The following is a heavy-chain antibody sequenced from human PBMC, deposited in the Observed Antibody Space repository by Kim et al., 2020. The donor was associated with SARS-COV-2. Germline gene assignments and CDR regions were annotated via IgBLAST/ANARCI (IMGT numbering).Heavy chain of an antibody. CDR1: GFTFRSYS. Sequence: GGSLRLSCVAAGFTFRSYSMNWVRQVPGKGLEWVSSISTRSSHKYYADSVKGRFTISRDNAKNSLYLQMNSLRAEDTAVYYCARGGLAPTIDEYFKHWGQGTLVIVSS. D-gene: IGHD3-9*01. CDR3: ARGGLAPTIDEYFKH. V-gene: IGHV3-21*01. CDR2: ISTRSSHK. J-gene: IGHJ1*01.